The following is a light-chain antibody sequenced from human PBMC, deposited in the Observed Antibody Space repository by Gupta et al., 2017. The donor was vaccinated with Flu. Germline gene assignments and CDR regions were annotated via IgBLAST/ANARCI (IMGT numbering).Light chain of an antibody. CDR3: CSYGGGGQYV. CDR1: SSDVGSFNL. V-gene: IGLV2-23*02. Sequence: QSALAQPASVSGSPGQSITLSCTGGSSDVGSFNLVSWYQQHPGRAPKLMIYEVTKRPSGVSHRVSASKSGNTASLTISGLQAEDEADYYCCSYGGGGQYVFGTGTKVTVL. CDR2: EVT. J-gene: IGLJ1*01.